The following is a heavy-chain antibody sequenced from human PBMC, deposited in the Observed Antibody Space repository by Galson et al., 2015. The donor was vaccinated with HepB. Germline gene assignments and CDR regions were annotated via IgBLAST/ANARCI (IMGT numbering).Heavy chain of an antibody. CDR1: GFTFSSYW. Sequence: SLRLSCAASGFTFSSYWMNWVRQAPGKGLEWVAAIKQDGSEKYYVDSVKGRFTISRDNAKNSLDLQMNSLRADDTAVYYCARGDGSIWYSYWGQGTLVTVSS. CDR2: IKQDGSEK. D-gene: IGHD6-13*01. CDR3: ARGDGSIWYSY. J-gene: IGHJ4*02. V-gene: IGHV3-7*03.